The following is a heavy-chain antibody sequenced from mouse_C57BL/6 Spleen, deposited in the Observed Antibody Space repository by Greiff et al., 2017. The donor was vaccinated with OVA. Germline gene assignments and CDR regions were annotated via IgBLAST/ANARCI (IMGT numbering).Heavy chain of an antibody. Sequence: QVQLQQPGAELVMPGASVKLSCKASGYTFTSYWMHWVKQRPGQGLEWIGEIDPSDSYTNYNQKFKGKSTLTVDKSSSTAYMQLSSLTSEDSAVYYCAREEVYSNSFAYWGQGTLVTVSA. CDR2: IDPSDSYT. D-gene: IGHD2-5*01. J-gene: IGHJ3*01. V-gene: IGHV1-69*01. CDR1: GYTFTSYW. CDR3: AREEVYSNSFAY.